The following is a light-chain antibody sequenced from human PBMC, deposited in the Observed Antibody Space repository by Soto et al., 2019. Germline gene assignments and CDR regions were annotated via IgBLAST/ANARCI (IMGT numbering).Light chain of an antibody. V-gene: IGKV3-20*01. J-gene: IGKJ2*01. CDR3: QQYNTWPPYT. CDR2: GAS. CDR1: QSVSSNY. Sequence: DIVLTQSPDTLSLSPGERATLSCRASQSVSSNYLAWYQQKPGQAPRLLIYGASTRATGIPDRFSGSGSGTDFTLTISRLEPEDFAVYYCQQYNTWPPYTFGPGTKVDIK.